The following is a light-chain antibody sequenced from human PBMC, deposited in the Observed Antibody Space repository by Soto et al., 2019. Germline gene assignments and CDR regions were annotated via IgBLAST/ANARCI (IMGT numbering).Light chain of an antibody. CDR3: SSYASSSTS. J-gene: IGLJ1*01. CDR2: EVS. CDR1: RSDVGGYNY. Sequence: QSVLTQPASVSGSPGQSITISCTGTRSDVGGYNYVSWYQQHPGKAPKLMIYEVSNRPSGVSHRFSGSKSGNTASLTISGLQADDEADYYCSSYASSSTSFGTGTKLTVL. V-gene: IGLV2-14*03.